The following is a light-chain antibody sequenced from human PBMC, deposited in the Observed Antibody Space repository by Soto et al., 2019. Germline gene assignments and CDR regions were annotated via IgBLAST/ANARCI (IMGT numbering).Light chain of an antibody. CDR1: QSVSSN. Sequence: EIVMTQSPATLSVSPGERATLSCRASQSVSSNLAWYQQKPGQAPRLLIYGASTRATGIPARFSGSGSGTEFTLTISSMQSEDFAVYYCQHRFNWPFTFGPGTKVD. V-gene: IGKV3-15*01. CDR3: QHRFNWPFT. J-gene: IGKJ3*01. CDR2: GAS.